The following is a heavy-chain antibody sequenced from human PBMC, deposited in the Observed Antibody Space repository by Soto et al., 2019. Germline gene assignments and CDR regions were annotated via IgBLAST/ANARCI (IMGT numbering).Heavy chain of an antibody. CDR1: GGTFSSYA. D-gene: IGHD4-17*01. J-gene: IGHJ6*02. CDR3: ARHMTTVTSYYDYGMDV. Sequence: QVQLVQSGAEVKKPGSSVKVSCKASGGTFSSYAISWVRQAPGQGLEWMGGIIPIFGTANYAQKFQGRVTITADESTSTAYMERSSLRSEDTAVYYCARHMTTVTSYYDYGMDVWGQGTTVTVSS. CDR2: IIPIFGTA. V-gene: IGHV1-69*01.